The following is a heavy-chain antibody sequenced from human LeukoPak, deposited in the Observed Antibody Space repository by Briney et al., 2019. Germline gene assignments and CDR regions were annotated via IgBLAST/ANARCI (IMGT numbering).Heavy chain of an antibody. CDR2: ISYDGSNK. Sequence: GGSLRLSCAASGFTFSSYARHWVRQAPGKGLEWVAVISYDGSNKYYADSVKGRFTISRDNSKNTLYLQMNSLRAEDTAVYYCARGGDTAMGLRVFDYWGQGTLVTVSS. D-gene: IGHD5-18*01. J-gene: IGHJ4*02. V-gene: IGHV3-30-3*01. CDR1: GFTFSSYA. CDR3: ARGGDTAMGLRVFDY.